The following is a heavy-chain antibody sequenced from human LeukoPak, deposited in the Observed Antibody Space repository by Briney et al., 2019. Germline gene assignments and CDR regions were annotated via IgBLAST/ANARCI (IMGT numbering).Heavy chain of an antibody. Sequence: SETLCLTCTLPGYSICSGCYWGWARQLPVKGLGGIATIYGGGSTYSIPSVKGRVTISVDTSKNPFSLKLSSLTAADTAVYYCARTGAGYYHFTDVWGKGTTVTVSS. CDR1: GYSICSGCY. J-gene: IGHJ6*03. D-gene: IGHD1-26*01. CDR2: IYGGGST. CDR3: ARTGAGYYHFTDV. V-gene: IGHV4-38-2*02.